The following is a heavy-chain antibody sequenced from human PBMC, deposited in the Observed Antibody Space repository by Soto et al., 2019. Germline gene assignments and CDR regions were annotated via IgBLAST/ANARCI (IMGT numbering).Heavy chain of an antibody. D-gene: IGHD1-26*01. Sequence: GGSLRLSCAASGFTFSTYAMNWVRQAPGKGLEWVSAISGGGGSTYYADSVKGRVTISRDNSKNTLYLQMNSLSGGDTAVYYRAKVSLGALTFKDYYYYGLDVWGQGTTVTVSS. CDR1: GFTFSTYA. CDR2: ISGGGGST. CDR3: AKVSLGALTFKDYYYYGLDV. V-gene: IGHV3-23*01. J-gene: IGHJ6*02.